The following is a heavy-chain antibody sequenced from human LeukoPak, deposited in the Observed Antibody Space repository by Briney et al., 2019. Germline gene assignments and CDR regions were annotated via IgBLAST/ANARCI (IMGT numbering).Heavy chain of an antibody. CDR3: TTGYSSGWYNEGNY. Sequence: ASLRLSSASSGFTISRYRMSCVRPPPGKGLEWAAKIKEDGSGQYYLESVKGRFTISRDNAKNSLYLQMNSLRAEDTAVYFCTTGYSSGWYNEGNYWGQGTLVTVSS. J-gene: IGHJ4*02. CDR1: GFTISRYR. V-gene: IGHV3-7*01. CDR2: IKEDGSGQ. D-gene: IGHD6-19*01.